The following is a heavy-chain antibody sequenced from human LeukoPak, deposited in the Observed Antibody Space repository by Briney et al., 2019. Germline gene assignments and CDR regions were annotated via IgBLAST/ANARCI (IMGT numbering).Heavy chain of an antibody. CDR1: GYTFRDYY. V-gene: IGHV1-2*02. Sequence: GASLRLSCKASGYTFRDYYMHWVRQAPGKGLEWVGWINLNGGGTNYAQKFKGRFTMTRDTSINTAYLELRSLNSEDTAVYFCEMSEPHLRWGVLDVWGQGTTVTVSS. CDR2: INLNGGGT. D-gene: IGHD1-14*01. CDR3: EMSEPHLRWGVLDV. J-gene: IGHJ6*02.